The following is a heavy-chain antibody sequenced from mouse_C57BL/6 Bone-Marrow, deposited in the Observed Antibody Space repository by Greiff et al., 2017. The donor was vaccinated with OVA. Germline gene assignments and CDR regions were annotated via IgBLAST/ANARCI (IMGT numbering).Heavy chain of an antibody. CDR3: TTVYGSSYYAMDY. Sequence: VQLQQSGAELVRPGASVKLSCTASGFNIKDYYMHWVKQRPEQGLEWIVRIDPEDGDTEYAPKFQGKATMTADTSSNTAYLQLSSLTSEDTAVYYCTTVYGSSYYAMDYWGQGTSVTVSS. CDR1: GFNIKDYY. CDR2: IDPEDGDT. D-gene: IGHD1-1*01. V-gene: IGHV14-1*01. J-gene: IGHJ4*01.